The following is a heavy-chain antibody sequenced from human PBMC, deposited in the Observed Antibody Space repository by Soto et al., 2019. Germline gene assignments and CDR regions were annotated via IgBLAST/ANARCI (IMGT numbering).Heavy chain of an antibody. V-gene: IGHV2-5*01. CDR1: GFSLSTSGVG. D-gene: IGHD4-4*01. CDR2: IYWSDEK. Sequence: QITLKESGPTLVKPTQTLTLTCTFSGFSLSTSGVGVGWIRQPPGKALEWLALIYWSDEKRYSPSLSSRLTSTKDTSKNQVVLTMTNMDPVDTATYYCAHRRGADYRGCFHYWGQGTLVTVSS. J-gene: IGHJ4*02. CDR3: AHRRGADYRGCFHY.